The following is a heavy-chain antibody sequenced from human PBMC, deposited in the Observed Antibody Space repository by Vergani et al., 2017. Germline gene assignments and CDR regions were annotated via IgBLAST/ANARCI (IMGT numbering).Heavy chain of an antibody. CDR3: ARDRAQEWLAINDAFDI. CDR2: IYYSGST. Sequence: VQLLESGGGLVQPGGSLRLSCAASGFTFSSYAMSWVRQAPGKGLEWIGSIYYSGSTYYNPSLKSRVTISVDTSKNQFSLKLSSVTAADTAVYYCARDRAQEWLAINDAFDIWGQGTMVTVSS. V-gene: IGHV4-38-2*02. CDR1: GFTFSSYA. J-gene: IGHJ3*02. D-gene: IGHD3-3*01.